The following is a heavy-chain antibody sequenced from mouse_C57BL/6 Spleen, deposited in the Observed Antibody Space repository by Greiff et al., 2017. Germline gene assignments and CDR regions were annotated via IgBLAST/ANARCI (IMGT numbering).Heavy chain of an antibody. CDR3: ARKNYYSSRYLEFGG. V-gene: IGHV1-15*01. Sequence: QVQLQQSGAELVRPGASVSLSCTASGYTFTDYGMNWVKQTPGHGLEWIGAIYPETGGTTYNQKFKGKAILTADTSSSTAYMQLRSLTSEDSAVYYCARKNYYSSRYLEFGGRGQRALVTVTA. D-gene: IGHD1-1*01. CDR2: IYPETGGT. CDR1: GYTFTDYG. J-gene: IGHJ3*01.